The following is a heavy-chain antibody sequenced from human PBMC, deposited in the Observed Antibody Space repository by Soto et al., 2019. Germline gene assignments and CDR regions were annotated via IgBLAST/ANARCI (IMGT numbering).Heavy chain of an antibody. CDR1: GGSISSGGYY. CDR3: ATGVAEPATVTTYYFDY. CDR2: IYYSGST. V-gene: IGHV4-31*03. J-gene: IGHJ4*02. D-gene: IGHD4-17*01. Sequence: QVQLQESGPGLVKPSQTLSLTCTVSGGSISSGGYYWSWIRQHPGKGLEWIGYIYYSGSTYYNPSLKSRVTISVDTSKNQFSLKLSSVTAADTAVYYCATGVAEPATVTTYYFDYWGQGTLVTVSS.